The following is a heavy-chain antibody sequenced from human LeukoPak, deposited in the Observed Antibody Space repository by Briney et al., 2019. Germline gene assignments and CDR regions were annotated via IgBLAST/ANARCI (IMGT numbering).Heavy chain of an antibody. CDR2: IYYSGST. V-gene: IGHV4-59*01. Sequence: PSETLSLTCTVSGGSISSYYWSWIRQPPGKGLEWIGYIYYSGSTIYNPSLKSRVTISVDTSKNQFSLKLTSVTAADTAVYYCARGPVTSSSWYYFDYWGQGTLVTVSP. CDR3: ARGPVTSSSWYYFDY. J-gene: IGHJ4*02. D-gene: IGHD6-13*01. CDR1: GGSISSYY.